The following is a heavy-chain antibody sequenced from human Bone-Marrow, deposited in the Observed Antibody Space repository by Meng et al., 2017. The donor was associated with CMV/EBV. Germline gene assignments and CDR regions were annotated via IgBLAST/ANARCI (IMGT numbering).Heavy chain of an antibody. CDR3: ARGPPYYVIYYGMDV. D-gene: IGHD3-22*01. CDR1: GFTFSNAW. Sequence: GESLKISCAASGFTFSNAWMSWVRQAPGKGLEWVSSISSSSSYIYYADSVKGRFTISRDNAKNSLYLQMNSLRAEDTAVYYCARGPPYYVIYYGMDVWGQGPTVTVSS. J-gene: IGHJ6*02. CDR2: ISSSSSYI. V-gene: IGHV3-21*01.